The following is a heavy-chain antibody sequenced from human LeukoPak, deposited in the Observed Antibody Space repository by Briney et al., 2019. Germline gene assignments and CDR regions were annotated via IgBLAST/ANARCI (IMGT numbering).Heavy chain of an antibody. CDR3: AKGSYSTEGY. V-gene: IGHV3-23*01. CDR2: ISGSGGST. Sequence: GGSLRLSCAASGFTFSSYAMTWVRQAPGKGLEWVAAISGSGGSTYYADSVKGRFTISRDNSKNTLYLQMNSLRAEDTAVYYCAKGSYSTEGYWGQGTLVSVSS. D-gene: IGHD6-13*01. CDR1: GFTFSSYA. J-gene: IGHJ4*02.